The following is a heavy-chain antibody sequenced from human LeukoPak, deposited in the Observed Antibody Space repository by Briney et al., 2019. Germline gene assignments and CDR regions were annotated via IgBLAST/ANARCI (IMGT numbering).Heavy chain of an antibody. Sequence: GGSLRLSCAASGFTFSSSEMNWGRQAPGKGLEWISYIDSGGSTKYYADSVKGRFTVSRDNAKNSLFLQMNSLRAEDTAVYYCATVGRSTRPGYWGQETLVTRSS. CDR2: IDSGGSTK. D-gene: IGHD6-6*01. CDR3: ATVGRSTRPGY. CDR1: GFTFSSSE. V-gene: IGHV3-48*03. J-gene: IGHJ4*02.